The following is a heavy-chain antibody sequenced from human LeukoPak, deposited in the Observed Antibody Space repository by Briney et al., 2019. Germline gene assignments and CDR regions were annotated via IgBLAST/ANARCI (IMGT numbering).Heavy chain of an antibody. J-gene: IGHJ6*02. V-gene: IGHV3-11*01. CDR3: ARAYCSGGSCYPYYYYYGMGV. D-gene: IGHD2-15*01. CDR1: GFTFSDYY. Sequence: GGSLRLSCAASGFTFSDYYMSWIRQAPGKGLEWVSYISSSGSTIYYADSVKGRFTISRDNAKNSLYLQMNSLRAEDTAVYYCARAYCSGGSCYPYYYYYGMGVWGQGTTVTVSS. CDR2: ISSSGSTI.